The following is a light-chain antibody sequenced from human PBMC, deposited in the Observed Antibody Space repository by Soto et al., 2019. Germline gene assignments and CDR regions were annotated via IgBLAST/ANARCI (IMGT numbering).Light chain of an antibody. CDR3: QQYNDRPGT. CDR1: QSVGYS. J-gene: IGKJ1*01. V-gene: IGKV3-15*01. Sequence: EIVMTQSPATLSVSPGERATLSCRASQSVGYSLAWFQQKPGQAPRLLIYQASPRATGIPATFSGSGSGTEFTLTISSRQSEDFAVYYCQQYNDRPGTFGQGTKVEIK. CDR2: QAS.